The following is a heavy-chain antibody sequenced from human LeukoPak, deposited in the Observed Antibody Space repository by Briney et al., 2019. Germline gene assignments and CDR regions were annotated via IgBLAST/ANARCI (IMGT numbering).Heavy chain of an antibody. CDR1: GYTFTSYD. V-gene: IGHV7-4-1*02. D-gene: IGHD6-13*01. Sequence: ASVKVSCKASGYTFTSYDISWVRQAPGQGLEWMGWINTNTGNPTYAQSFTGRFVISLDTSVSTAYLQISSLKAEDTAVYYCARIAAAAYYYYGMDVWGQGTTVTVSS. J-gene: IGHJ6*02. CDR2: INTNTGNP. CDR3: ARIAAAAYYYYGMDV.